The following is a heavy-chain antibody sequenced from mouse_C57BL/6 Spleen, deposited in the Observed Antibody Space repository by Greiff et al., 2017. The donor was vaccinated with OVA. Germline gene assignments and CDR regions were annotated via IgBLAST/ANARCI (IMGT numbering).Heavy chain of an antibody. CDR2: ISSGSSTI. Sequence: DVHLVESGGGLVKPGGSLKLSCAASGFTFSDYGMHWVRQAPEKGLEWVAYISSGSSTIYYADTVKGRFTISRDNAKNTLFLQMTSLRSEDTAMYYCARPYSNYMDYWGQGTSVTVSS. V-gene: IGHV5-17*01. D-gene: IGHD2-5*01. CDR3: ARPYSNYMDY. J-gene: IGHJ4*01. CDR1: GFTFSDYG.